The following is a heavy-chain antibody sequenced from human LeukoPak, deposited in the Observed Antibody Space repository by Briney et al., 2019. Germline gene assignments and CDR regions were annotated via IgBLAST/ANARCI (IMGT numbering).Heavy chain of an antibody. V-gene: IGHV1-69*05. CDR3: TRGKLGYYYYHMDA. CDR1: GGTLSGYA. Sequence: ASVKVSCKASGGTLSGYAISWVRQAPGQGLEWMGGIIPIYGTPHSAQKFQGRVTITTDESTSTAFMDLSSLRSEDTAVYYCTRGKLGYYYYHMDAWGKGTTVTVSS. J-gene: IGHJ6*03. D-gene: IGHD3-3*02. CDR2: IIPIYGTP.